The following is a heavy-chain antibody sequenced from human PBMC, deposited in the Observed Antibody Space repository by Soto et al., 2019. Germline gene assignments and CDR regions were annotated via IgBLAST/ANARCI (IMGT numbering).Heavy chain of an antibody. CDR2: INTYNGNT. D-gene: IGHD3-10*01. Sequence: QVQLVQSGAEVKKPGASVKVSCKASGYTFTSYGISWVRQAPGQGLEWMGWINTYNGNTNYAQKLQGRVTMTTDTPTSTAYMELRSMSSDDTAVYYCARDWFGVDYWGKGPLVTVSS. CDR3: ARDWFGVDY. J-gene: IGHJ4*02. CDR1: GYTFTSYG. V-gene: IGHV1-18*01.